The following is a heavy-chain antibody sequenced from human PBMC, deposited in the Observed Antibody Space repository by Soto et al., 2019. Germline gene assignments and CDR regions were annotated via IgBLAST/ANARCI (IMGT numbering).Heavy chain of an antibody. J-gene: IGHJ4*02. V-gene: IGHV3-30*18. CDR3: AKGSYENYFDY. Sequence: PGGSLRLSCAASGFTFSIYGMHWVRQAPGKGLEWVAVISYDGSNKYYADSVKGRFTISRDNSKNTLYLQMNSLRAEDTAVYYCAKGSYENYFDYWGQGTLVTVSS. D-gene: IGHD5-18*01. CDR1: GFTFSIYG. CDR2: ISYDGSNK.